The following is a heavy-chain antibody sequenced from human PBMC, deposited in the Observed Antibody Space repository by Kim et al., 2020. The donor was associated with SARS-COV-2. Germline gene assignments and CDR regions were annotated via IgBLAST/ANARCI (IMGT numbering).Heavy chain of an antibody. D-gene: IGHD3-16*01. V-gene: IGHV4-38-2*02. CDR3: ARGGSYYDYVWGSPPFDY. CDR1: GYSISSGYY. CDR2: IYHSGST. J-gene: IGHJ4*02. Sequence: SETLSLTCTVSGYSISSGYYWGWIRQPPGKGLEWIGSIYHSGSTYYNPSLKSRVTISVDTSKNQFSLKLSSVTAADTAVYYCARGGSYYDYVWGSPPFDYWGQGTLVTVSS.